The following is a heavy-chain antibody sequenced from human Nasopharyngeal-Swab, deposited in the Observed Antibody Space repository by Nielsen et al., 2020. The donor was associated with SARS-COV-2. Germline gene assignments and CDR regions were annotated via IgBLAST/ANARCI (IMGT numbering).Heavy chain of an antibody. CDR2: TYYRSKWYN. CDR3: ARATIFGVAALFDAFDI. J-gene: IGHJ3*02. CDR1: GDSVSSNSAA. D-gene: IGHD3-3*01. Sequence: SQTLSLTCAISGDSVSSNSAAWNWIRQSPSRGLEWLVRTYYRSKWYNDYAVSLKSRISVNPDTSKNQFSLQLNSVTPEDTAVYYCARATIFGVAALFDAFDIWGQGTMVTVSS. V-gene: IGHV6-1*01.